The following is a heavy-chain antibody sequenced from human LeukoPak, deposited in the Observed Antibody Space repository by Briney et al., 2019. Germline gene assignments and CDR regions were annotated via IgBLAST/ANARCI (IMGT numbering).Heavy chain of an antibody. J-gene: IGHJ4*02. CDR2: ISLTGET. V-gene: IGHV4-4*02. CDR3: ARSLQLWPYYFDY. CDR1: GGSISSTNW. Sequence: SETLSLTCGVSGGSISSTNWWSWVRQPPGQGLEWIGEISLTGETNYNPSLNGRVTMSLDESRNQLSLKLSSVTAADTAVYYCARSLQLWPYYFDYWGQGTLVIVSS. D-gene: IGHD5-18*01.